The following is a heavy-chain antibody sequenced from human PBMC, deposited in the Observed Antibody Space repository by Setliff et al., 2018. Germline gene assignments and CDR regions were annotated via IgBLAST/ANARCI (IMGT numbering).Heavy chain of an antibody. V-gene: IGHV4-30-4*08. J-gene: IGHJ3*02. D-gene: IGHD3-22*01. CDR1: GGSFSGYY. CDR2: IYYSGST. CDR3: ARVGYYDSSGYSFAFDI. Sequence: KPSETLSLTCAVFGGSFSGYYWSWIRQPPGKGLEWIGYIYYSGSTYYNPSLKSRVTISVDTSKNQFSLKLSSVTAADTAVYYCARVGYYDSSGYSFAFDIWGQGTMVTVSS.